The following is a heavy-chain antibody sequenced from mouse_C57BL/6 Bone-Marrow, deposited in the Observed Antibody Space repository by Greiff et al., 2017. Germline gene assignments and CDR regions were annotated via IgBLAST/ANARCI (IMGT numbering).Heavy chain of an antibody. CDR1: GFTFSDYG. V-gene: IGHV5-17*01. CDR2: ISSGSSTI. J-gene: IGHJ3*01. Sequence: DVKLVESGGGLVKPGGSLKLSCAASGFTFSDYGMHWVRQAPEKGLAWVAYISSGSSTIYYADTVKGRFTISRDNAKNTLFLQMTSLRSEDTAMYYCARDYYCSRAWFAYWGQGTLVTVSA. CDR3: ARDYYCSRAWFAY. D-gene: IGHD1-1*01.